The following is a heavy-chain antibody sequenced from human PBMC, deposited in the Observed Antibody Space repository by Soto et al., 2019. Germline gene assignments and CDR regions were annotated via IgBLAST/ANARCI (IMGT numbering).Heavy chain of an antibody. Sequence: VGSLRLSCAASGFTFSNAWMSWVRQAPGKGLEWVGRIKSKTDGGTTDYAAPVKGRFTISRDDSKNTLYLQMNSLKTEDTAVYYCTTSYYYGSGSYYAMYYFDYWGQGTLVTVSS. V-gene: IGHV3-15*01. D-gene: IGHD3-10*01. CDR3: TTSYYYGSGSYYAMYYFDY. J-gene: IGHJ4*02. CDR1: GFTFSNAW. CDR2: IKSKTDGGTT.